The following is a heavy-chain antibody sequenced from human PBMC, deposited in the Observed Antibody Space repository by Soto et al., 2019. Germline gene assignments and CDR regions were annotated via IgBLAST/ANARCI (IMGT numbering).Heavy chain of an antibody. CDR3: ARDAYYYDSSGSEGLTFDY. J-gene: IGHJ4*02. D-gene: IGHD3-22*01. V-gene: IGHV1-69*13. CDR2: IIPIFGTA. Sequence: ASVKVSCKASGGTFSSYAISWVRQAPGQGLEWMGGIIPIFGTANYAQKFQGRVTITADESTSTAYMELSSLRSEDTAVYYCARDAYYYDSSGSEGLTFDYWGQGTLVTVSS. CDR1: GGTFSSYA.